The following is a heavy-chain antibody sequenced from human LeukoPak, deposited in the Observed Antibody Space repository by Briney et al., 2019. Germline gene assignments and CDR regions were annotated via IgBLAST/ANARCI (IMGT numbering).Heavy chain of an antibody. CDR3: ARGDTAMVFDY. Sequence: GGSLRLSCAASGFTFSSYGMNWVRQAPGKGLEWVSYISSSSSTIYYADSVKGRFTISRDNAKNSLYLQMNSLRAEDTAVYYCARGDTAMVFDYWGQGTLVTVSS. V-gene: IGHV3-48*01. CDR2: ISSSSSTI. J-gene: IGHJ4*02. CDR1: GFTFSSYG. D-gene: IGHD5-18*01.